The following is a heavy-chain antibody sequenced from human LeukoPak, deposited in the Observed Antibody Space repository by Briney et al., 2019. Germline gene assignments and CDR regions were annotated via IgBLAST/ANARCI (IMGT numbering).Heavy chain of an antibody. CDR1: GYTFTGYH. CDR2: INPNSGGT. Sequence: ASVKVSCKASGYTFTGYHMHWVRQAPGQGLEWMGWINPNSGGTNYARKFQGRVTMTRDTSISTAYMELSRLRSDDTAVYYCARGSTIFWFFDYWGQGTLVTVSS. J-gene: IGHJ4*02. CDR3: ARGSTIFWFFDY. V-gene: IGHV1-2*02. D-gene: IGHD3-9*01.